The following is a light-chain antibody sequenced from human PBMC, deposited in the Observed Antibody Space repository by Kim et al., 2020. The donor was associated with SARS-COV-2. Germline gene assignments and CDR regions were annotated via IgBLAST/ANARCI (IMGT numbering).Light chain of an antibody. J-gene: IGKJ3*01. CDR2: GTS. Sequence: PGEQATHPRRPGRRVSRCYLTWYQQKPGQAPRLRIYGTSSRATGIPDRLSGSGSGTDFTLTISRLEPEDMAVYYSQEYGSSPRITLGPRTKVGIK. CDR1: RRVSRCY. V-gene: IGKV3-20*01. CDR3: QEYGSSPRIT.